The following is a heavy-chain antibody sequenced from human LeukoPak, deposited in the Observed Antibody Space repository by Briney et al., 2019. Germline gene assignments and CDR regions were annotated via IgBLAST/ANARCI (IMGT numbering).Heavy chain of an antibody. V-gene: IGHV4-34*01. CDR3: ARAPYGGNQYFQH. Sequence: SETLSLTCAVYGGSFSGYYWSWIRQPPGKGLEWIGEINHSGSTTYNPSLKSRVTMSVDTSKNQFSLKLSSVTAADTAVYYCARAPYGGNQYFQHWGQGTLVTVSS. J-gene: IGHJ1*01. CDR2: INHSGST. D-gene: IGHD4-23*01. CDR1: GGSFSGYY.